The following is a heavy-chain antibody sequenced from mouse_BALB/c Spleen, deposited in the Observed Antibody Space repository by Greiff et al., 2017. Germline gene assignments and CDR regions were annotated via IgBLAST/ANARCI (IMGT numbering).Heavy chain of an antibody. D-gene: IGHD2-2*01. V-gene: IGHV1-80*01. CDR3: ARSYGYDEAWFAY. CDR2: IYPGDGDT. J-gene: IGHJ3*01. Sequence: QVQLQQSGAELVRPGSSVKISCKASGYAFSSYWMNWVKQRPGQGLEWIGLIYPGDGDTNYNGKFKGKATLTADKSSSTAYMQLSSLTSEDSAVYFCARSYGYDEAWFAYWGQGTLVTVSA. CDR1: GYAFSSYW.